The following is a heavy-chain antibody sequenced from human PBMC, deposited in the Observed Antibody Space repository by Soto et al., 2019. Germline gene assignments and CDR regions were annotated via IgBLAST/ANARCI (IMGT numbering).Heavy chain of an antibody. Sequence: SETLSLTCTVSGGSMIRYYWIWIRQPPGKGLEWIGYIYYSGHTNSNPSLKSRVTISVDTSKNQFSLRLSSVTAADTAVYYCARGIATTEMDVWGQGTTVTVSS. V-gene: IGHV4-59*01. J-gene: IGHJ6*02. D-gene: IGHD6-13*01. CDR3: ARGIATTEMDV. CDR1: GGSMIRYY. CDR2: IYYSGHT.